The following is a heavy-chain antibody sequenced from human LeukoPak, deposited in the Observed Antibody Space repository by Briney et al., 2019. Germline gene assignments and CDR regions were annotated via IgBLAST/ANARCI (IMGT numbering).Heavy chain of an antibody. J-gene: IGHJ4*02. CDR3: ARGRAIWSY. CDR1: GGSISSSNYY. CDR2: MSYSGST. Sequence: SETLSLTCTASGGSISSSNYYWGWIRQPPGEGLEWIGIMSYSGSTHYNPSLKSRVTISVDTSKNQSSLKLSSVTAADTAVYYCARGRAIWSYWGQGTLVTVSS. V-gene: IGHV4-39*07. D-gene: IGHD3-9*01.